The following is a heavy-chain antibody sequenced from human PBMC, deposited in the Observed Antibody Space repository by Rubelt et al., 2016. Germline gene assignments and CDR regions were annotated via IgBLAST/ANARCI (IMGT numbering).Heavy chain of an antibody. CDR2: IYYSGST. CDR1: GGSISSYY. D-gene: IGHD4/OR15-4a*01. CDR3: ARDDYGQLDY. V-gene: IGHV4-59*12. Sequence: QVQLQESGPGLVKPSETLSLTCTVSGGSISSYYWSWIRQPPGKGLEWIGYIYYSGSTNYNPSLKSRVTISVDTSKNHFSLKVSSVTAADTAVYYCARDDYGQLDYWGQGTLVTVSS. J-gene: IGHJ4*02.